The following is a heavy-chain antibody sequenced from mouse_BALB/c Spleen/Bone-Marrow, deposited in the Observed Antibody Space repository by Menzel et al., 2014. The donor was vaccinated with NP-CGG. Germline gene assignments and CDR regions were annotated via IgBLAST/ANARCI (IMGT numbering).Heavy chain of an antibody. Sequence: EVQRVESGGDLVKPGGSLKLSCAASGFTFSSYGMSWVRQTPDKRLEWVATISSGGSHTYYPDSVKGRFTISRDNAKNTLYLQMGSLKSEDTAIYYCARRGYDNSYWYFGVWGAGTTVTVSS. CDR1: GFTFSSYG. CDR2: ISSGGSHT. D-gene: IGHD2-10*02. V-gene: IGHV5-6*01. CDR3: ARRGYDNSYWYFGV. J-gene: IGHJ1*01.